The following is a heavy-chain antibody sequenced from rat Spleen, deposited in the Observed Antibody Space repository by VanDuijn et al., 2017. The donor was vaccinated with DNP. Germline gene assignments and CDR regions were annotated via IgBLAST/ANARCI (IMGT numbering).Heavy chain of an antibody. J-gene: IGHJ2*01. CDR1: GYSITSSYR. V-gene: IGHV3-3*01. CDR2: VNSAGTT. Sequence: EVQLQESGPGLVKTSQSLSLTCSVTGYSITSSYRWNWIRKFPGNKLEWMGSVNSAGTTNYNPSLKSRISITRDTSKNQFFLQLNSVTTENTATYSCARWVRALDYWGQGVMVTVSS. D-gene: IGHD4-1*01. CDR3: ARWVRALDY.